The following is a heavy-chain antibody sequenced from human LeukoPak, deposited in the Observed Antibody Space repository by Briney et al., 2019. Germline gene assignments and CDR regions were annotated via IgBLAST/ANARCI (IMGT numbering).Heavy chain of an antibody. Sequence: GGSLRLSCAASGLTLSGQWMNWVRQAPGQGLEWVANIKHDGSEKYYVDSVKGRFTISRDDAKNSLYLQMNSLRAEDTAVYYCAGEQVAVPGGDCWGQGTLVTVSS. J-gene: IGHJ4*02. V-gene: IGHV3-7*01. CDR2: IKHDGSEK. CDR1: GLTLSGQW. D-gene: IGHD5-12*01. CDR3: AGEQVAVPGGDC.